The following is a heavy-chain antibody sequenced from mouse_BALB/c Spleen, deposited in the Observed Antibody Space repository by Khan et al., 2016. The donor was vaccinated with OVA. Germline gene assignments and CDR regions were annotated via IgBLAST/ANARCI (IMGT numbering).Heavy chain of an antibody. D-gene: IGHD2-14*01. J-gene: IGHJ3*01. CDR2: INYSGST. CDR3: ARGVRLTY. V-gene: IGHV3-2*02. CDR1: GYSITSDYA. Sequence: EVQLQESGPGLVKPSQSLSLTCTVTGYSITSDYAWNWIRQFPGNKLEWMGYINYSGSTSYNPSLKSRIFITRDTSKNQFFLQLNSVTTEDTATYYCARGVRLTYWGQGTLVTVSA.